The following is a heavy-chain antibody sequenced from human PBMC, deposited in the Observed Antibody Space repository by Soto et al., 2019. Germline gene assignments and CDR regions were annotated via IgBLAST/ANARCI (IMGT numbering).Heavy chain of an antibody. V-gene: IGHV3-30*18. CDR1: GFTFRSFG. CDR2: VSYDGNHK. J-gene: IGHJ6*02. D-gene: IGHD6-13*01. CDR3: AKDVGQQLVLNYGMDV. Sequence: QVQLVESGGGVIQPGTSLSLSCGSSGFTFRSFGMYWVRQAPGKGLEWVAVVSYDGNHKYYADSVKGRFTVSRDNAKNMLYLQMNSVRGEDTAVYYCAKDVGQQLVLNYGMDVWGQGTTVTVSS.